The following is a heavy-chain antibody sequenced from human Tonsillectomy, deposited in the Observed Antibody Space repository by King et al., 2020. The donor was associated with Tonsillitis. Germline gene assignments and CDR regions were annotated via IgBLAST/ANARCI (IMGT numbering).Heavy chain of an antibody. V-gene: IGHV4-4*07. D-gene: IGHD7-27*01. CDR2: ISTSGIT. Sequence: QLQESGPGLVKPSETLSLTCTVSGCSISSYYWSLIREPAGKGLEWMWRISTSGITNYNPSLKSRVTISVDTSKNQFSLKLSSVTAADTAVYYCARGGDGRWAFDIWGQGTMVTVSS. CDR1: GCSISSYY. J-gene: IGHJ3*02. CDR3: ARGGDGRWAFDI.